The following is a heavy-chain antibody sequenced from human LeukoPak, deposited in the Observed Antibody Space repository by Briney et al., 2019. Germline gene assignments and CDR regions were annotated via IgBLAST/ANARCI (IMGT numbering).Heavy chain of an antibody. CDR2: ISGSGGST. D-gene: IGHD3-10*01. CDR3: AKDRVGETRSLSAGDY. CDR1: GFTFSSYA. J-gene: IGHJ4*02. V-gene: IGHV3-23*01. Sequence: GGSLRLSCAASGFTFSSYAMSWVRQAPGKGLEWVSAISGSGGSTYYADSVKGRFTISRDNSKNTLYPQMNSLRAEDTAVYYCAKDRVGETRSLSAGDYWGQGTLVTVSS.